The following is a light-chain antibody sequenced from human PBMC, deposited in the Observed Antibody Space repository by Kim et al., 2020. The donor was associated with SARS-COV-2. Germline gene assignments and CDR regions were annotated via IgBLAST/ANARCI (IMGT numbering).Light chain of an antibody. V-gene: IGLV1-40*01. CDR3: QSYDSSLSGSV. J-gene: IGLJ3*02. CDR1: RSNIGAGYD. Sequence: QRVTTSCTGRRSNIGAGYDVHWYQQLPGTAPKLLIYGNSNRPSGVPDRFSGSKSGTSASLAITGLQAEDEADYYCQSYDSSLSGSVFGGGTQLTVL. CDR2: GNS.